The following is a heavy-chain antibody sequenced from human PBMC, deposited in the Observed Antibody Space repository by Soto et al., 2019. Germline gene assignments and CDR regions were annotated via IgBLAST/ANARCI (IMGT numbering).Heavy chain of an antibody. CDR3: ARGGVGAAGGMDV. J-gene: IGHJ6*02. Sequence: QVQLVQSGAEVKKPGSSVKVSCKSSGYNFILYPITWVRQAPGQGLEWMGRIIPIFSQTNYAQKFQGRVTINADRSTSTVDMELSGLTSEDTAVYYCARGGVGAAGGMDVWGQGTTVTVSS. V-gene: IGHV1-69*08. CDR1: GYNFILYP. D-gene: IGHD1-26*01. CDR2: IIPIFSQT.